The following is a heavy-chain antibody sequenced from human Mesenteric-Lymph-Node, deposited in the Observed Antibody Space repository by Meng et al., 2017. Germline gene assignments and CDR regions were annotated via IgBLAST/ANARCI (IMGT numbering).Heavy chain of an antibody. CDR3: ARGSGTSWLDR. D-gene: IGHD2-2*01. CDR1: GYKFTDYY. CDR2: INTKTGDT. V-gene: IGHV1-2*04. J-gene: IGHJ5*02. Sequence: ASVKVSCKASGYKFTDYYIHWVRQAPGQGLEWLGWINTKTGDTKYAQRFQYWVTMTRDTSVSTVYMDLSSLTPDDAAVYYCARGSGTSWLDRWGQGTLVTVSS.